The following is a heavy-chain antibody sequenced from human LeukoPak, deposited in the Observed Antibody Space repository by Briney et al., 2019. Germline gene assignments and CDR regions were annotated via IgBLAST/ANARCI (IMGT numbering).Heavy chain of an antibody. Sequence: PGGSLRLSCAASGFTFSSYWMSWVRQAPGKGLEWVANIKHDGSEKYYVDSVKGRFTISRDNAKNSLYLQMNSLRAEDTAVYYCARLVVTVVGVRAYYYYYYMDVWGKGTTVTVSS. J-gene: IGHJ6*03. CDR3: ARLVVTVVGVRAYYYYYYMDV. D-gene: IGHD2-15*01. CDR2: IKHDGSEK. V-gene: IGHV3-7*01. CDR1: GFTFSSYW.